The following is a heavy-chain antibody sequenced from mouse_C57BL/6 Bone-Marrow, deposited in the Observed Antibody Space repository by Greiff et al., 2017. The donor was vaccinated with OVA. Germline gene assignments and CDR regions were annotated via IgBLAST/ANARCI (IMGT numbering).Heavy chain of an antibody. CDR3: ARQYGSSWYYAMDY. D-gene: IGHD1-1*01. CDR1: GFSLTSYG. V-gene: IGHV2-6-1*01. CDR2: IWSDGST. J-gene: IGHJ4*01. Sequence: QVQLQQSGPGLVAPSQSLSITCTVSGFSLTSYGVHWVRQPPGKGLEWLVVIWSDGSTTYNSALNSRLSISNDNSKSQVFLKMNSLQTDDTAMYYCARQYGSSWYYAMDYWGQGTSVTVSS.